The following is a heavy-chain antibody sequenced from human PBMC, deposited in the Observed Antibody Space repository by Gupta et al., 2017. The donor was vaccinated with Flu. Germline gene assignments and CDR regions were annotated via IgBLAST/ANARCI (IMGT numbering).Heavy chain of an antibody. D-gene: IGHD2-15*01. CDR1: GFTFSSSA. J-gene: IGHJ4*02. Sequence: EVQLLESGGGLVQPGGSLRLSCAASGFTFSSSAMNWVRQAPGKGLEWVSTISYSGSSTYYEDSVKGRFTISRDNSKNTLYLQMNSLRAEDTAVYYCAKDAAAWGFFEYWGQGTLVIVSS. V-gene: IGHV3-23*01. CDR3: AKDAAAWGFFEY. CDR2: ISYSGSST.